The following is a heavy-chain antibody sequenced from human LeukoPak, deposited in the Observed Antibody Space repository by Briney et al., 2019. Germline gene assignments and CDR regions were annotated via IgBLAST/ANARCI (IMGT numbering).Heavy chain of an antibody. D-gene: IGHD4-17*01. J-gene: IGHJ6*03. V-gene: IGHV4-59*01. CDR2: IYYSGCT. CDR3: ARDSYGDFDYLDV. CDR1: GGSITSNY. Sequence: TASETLSLTCTVSGGSITSNYWSWVRQPPGKGLEWIGYIYYSGCTNYNPSLKSRVAISIDTSKKQFSLKLSSVTAADTAVYYCARDSYGDFDYLDVWGKGTTVTVPS.